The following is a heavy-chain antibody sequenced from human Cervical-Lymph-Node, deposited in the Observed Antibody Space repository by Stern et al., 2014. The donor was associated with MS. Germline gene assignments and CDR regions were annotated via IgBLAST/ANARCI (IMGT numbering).Heavy chain of an antibody. J-gene: IGHJ6*02. CDR1: GYSFATYW. CDR2: IYPGDSDT. Sequence: VQLVESGAEVKKPGESLKISCKGSGYSFATYWIGWGRQMPGKGLEGMGSIYPGDSDTRYSPSFQGQVTISADKSISTAYLHWSSLKASDTAMYYCARPGDDTAKYGLDVWGQGTTVTVSS. D-gene: IGHD5-18*01. V-gene: IGHV5-51*03. CDR3: ARPGDDTAKYGLDV.